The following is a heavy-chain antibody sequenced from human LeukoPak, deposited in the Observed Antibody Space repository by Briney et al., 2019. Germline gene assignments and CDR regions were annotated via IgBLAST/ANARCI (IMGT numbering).Heavy chain of an antibody. D-gene: IGHD2-15*01. J-gene: IGHJ4*02. Sequence: SETLSLTCAVYGGSFSGYYWSWIRQPPGRGLEWIGSIYYSGSTYYNPSLKSRVTISVDTSKNQFSLKLSSVTAADTAVYYCARGPAGWQKIFDYWGQGTLVTVSS. CDR2: IYYSGST. V-gene: IGHV4-34*01. CDR3: ARGPAGWQKIFDY. CDR1: GGSFSGYY.